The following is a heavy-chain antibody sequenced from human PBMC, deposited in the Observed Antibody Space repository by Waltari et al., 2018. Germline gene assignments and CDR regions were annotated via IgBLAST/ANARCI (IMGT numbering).Heavy chain of an antibody. V-gene: IGHV1-2*02. CDR2: INPNSGGT. Sequence: QVQLVQSGAEVKKPGASVMVTCKPSGYTFTAYNMHWVRQAPGHGLEWMGWINPNSGGTNYAQKFQGRVTMTGDTSISTADMELRRLRSDDTAVYYCAREAGYSSSSFWDYWGQGTLVTVSS. D-gene: IGHD6-6*01. J-gene: IGHJ4*02. CDR1: GYTFTAYN. CDR3: AREAGYSSSSFWDY.